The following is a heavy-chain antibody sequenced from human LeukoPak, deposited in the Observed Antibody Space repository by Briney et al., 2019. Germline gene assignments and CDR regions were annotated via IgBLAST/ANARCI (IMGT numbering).Heavy chain of an antibody. Sequence: PGRSLRLSCAASGSTFGDYYMSWICQAPGKRLEWVSYISSSGSTIYYADSVKGRFTISRDNAKNSLYLQMNSLRAEDTAVYYCARGQLVADYWGQGTLVTVSS. V-gene: IGHV3-11*01. CDR2: ISSSGSTI. CDR3: ARGQLVADY. D-gene: IGHD6-6*01. CDR1: GSTFGDYY. J-gene: IGHJ4*02.